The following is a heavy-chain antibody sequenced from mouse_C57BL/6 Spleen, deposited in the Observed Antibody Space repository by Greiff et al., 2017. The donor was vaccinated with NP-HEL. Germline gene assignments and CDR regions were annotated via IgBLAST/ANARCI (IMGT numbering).Heavy chain of an antibody. D-gene: IGHD2-1*01. CDR3: ARSGNFWFAY. Sequence: VMLVESGAELVKPGASVKISCKASGYAFSSYWMNWVKQRPGKGLEWIGQIYPGDGDTNYNGKFKGKATLTADKSSSTAYMQLSSLTSEDSAVYFCARSGNFWFAYWGQGTLVTVSA. V-gene: IGHV1-80*01. J-gene: IGHJ3*01. CDR2: IYPGDGDT. CDR1: GYAFSSYW.